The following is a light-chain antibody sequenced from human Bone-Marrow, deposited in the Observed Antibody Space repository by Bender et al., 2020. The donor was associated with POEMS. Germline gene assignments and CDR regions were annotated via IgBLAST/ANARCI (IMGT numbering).Light chain of an antibody. V-gene: IGLV3-25*03. J-gene: IGLJ3*02. CDR3: QSADSSDTYWV. CDR1: ALPKQY. Sequence: SYELTQPPSVSVSPGQTARITCSGDALPKQYAYWYQQKPGQAPVLVICNDSERPSGIPERFSGSSSGTTVTLTISGVQAEDEADYYCQSADSSDTYWVFGGGTKLTVL. CDR2: NDS.